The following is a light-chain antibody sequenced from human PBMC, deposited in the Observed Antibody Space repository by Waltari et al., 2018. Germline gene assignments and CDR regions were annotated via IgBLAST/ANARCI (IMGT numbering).Light chain of an antibody. Sequence: QSALTQPPSASGSRGQSVTISCTGTSSDVGGYNIVSWYQHHPGEAPKLMIFEVNKRPSGVPDRFSGSKSGNTASLTVSGLQAEDDADYYCSSYAGSNNLVFGTGTKVTVL. CDR3: SSYAGSNNLV. V-gene: IGLV2-8*01. CDR1: SSDVGGYNI. J-gene: IGLJ1*01. CDR2: EVN.